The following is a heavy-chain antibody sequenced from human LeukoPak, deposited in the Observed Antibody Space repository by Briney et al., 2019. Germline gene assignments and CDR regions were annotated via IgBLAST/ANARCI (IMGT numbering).Heavy chain of an antibody. Sequence: PGGSLRLSCAASGFTFSSYAVHWVRQAPGKGLEWVAVISYDGSNKYYADSVKGRFTISRDNSKNTLYLEMNSLRAEDTAVYYCVSPMIRGVTTYFDFWGQGTLVTVSS. CDR3: VSPMIRGVTTYFDF. CDR1: GFTFSSYA. CDR2: ISYDGSNK. J-gene: IGHJ4*02. V-gene: IGHV3-30*04. D-gene: IGHD3-10*01.